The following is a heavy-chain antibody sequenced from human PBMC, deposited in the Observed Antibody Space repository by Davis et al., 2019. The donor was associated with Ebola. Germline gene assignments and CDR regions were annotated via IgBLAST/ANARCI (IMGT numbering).Heavy chain of an antibody. D-gene: IGHD3-16*01. Sequence: SETLSLTCTVSGGSISSSSYYWGWIRQPPGKGLEWIGEINHSGSTNYNPSLKSRVTISVDTSKNQFSLKLSSVTAADTAVYYCARDRPLDFFFGDYYGMDVWGQGTTVTVSS. J-gene: IGHJ6*02. V-gene: IGHV4-39*07. CDR1: GGSISSSSYY. CDR2: INHSGST. CDR3: ARDRPLDFFFGDYYGMDV.